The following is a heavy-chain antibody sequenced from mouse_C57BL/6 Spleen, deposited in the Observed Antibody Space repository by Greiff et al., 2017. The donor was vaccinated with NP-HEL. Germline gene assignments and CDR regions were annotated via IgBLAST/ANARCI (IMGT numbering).Heavy chain of an antibody. D-gene: IGHD3-3*01. Sequence: QVQLQQPGAELVKPGASVKLSCKASGYTFTSYWMHWVKQRPGQGLEWIGMIHPNSGSTNYNEKFKSKATLTVDKSSSTAYMQLSSLTSEDSAVYYCAREGLLYYFDYRGQGTTLTVSS. CDR2: IHPNSGST. V-gene: IGHV1-64*01. J-gene: IGHJ2*01. CDR1: GYTFTSYW. CDR3: AREGLLYYFDY.